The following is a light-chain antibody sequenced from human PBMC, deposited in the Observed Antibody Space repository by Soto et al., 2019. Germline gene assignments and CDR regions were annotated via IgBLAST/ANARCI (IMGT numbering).Light chain of an antibody. Sequence: EIVLTQSPGTLSLSPGERATLSCRASQSVSNNYLAWYQQKPGQAPRLLIYGASNRATGIPDRFSGSGSGTEFTLTISSLQSEDFAVYYCQQYKNWRTFGQGTKVDIK. V-gene: IGKV3D-15*01. J-gene: IGKJ1*01. CDR2: GAS. CDR1: QSVSNN. CDR3: QQYKNWRT.